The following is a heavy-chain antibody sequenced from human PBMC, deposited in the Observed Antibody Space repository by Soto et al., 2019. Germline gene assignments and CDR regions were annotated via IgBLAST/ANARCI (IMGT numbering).Heavy chain of an antibody. J-gene: IGHJ4*02. Sequence: QVQLVQSGAELKKPGSSVKVSGKASGGTFSAYSTVWVRQAPGQGPEYMGGIIPHFSSTIYAQKFQGRVTITADGSKSTVYLEVSSLRSEDTAVYYCARERVACRPYFDYWGQGTLVTVSS. CDR3: ARERVACRPYFDY. CDR1: GGTFSAYS. V-gene: IGHV1-69*01. CDR2: IIPHFSST. D-gene: IGHD5-12*01.